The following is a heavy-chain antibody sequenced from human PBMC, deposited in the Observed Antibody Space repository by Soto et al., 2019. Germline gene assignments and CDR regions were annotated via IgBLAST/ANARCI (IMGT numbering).Heavy chain of an antibody. D-gene: IGHD3-22*01. Sequence: QVQLVQSGAEVKKPGASVKVSCKASGYTFTNYDINWVRQATGQGLEWMGWMNPNSGNTGYAQKFQGRVTMTRNTSISTDYMELSSLRSEDTAVYYCARGPTYYYDSSGHLYNWFDPWGQGTLVTVSS. CDR2: MNPNSGNT. J-gene: IGHJ5*02. V-gene: IGHV1-8*01. CDR1: GYTFTNYD. CDR3: ARGPTYYYDSSGHLYNWFDP.